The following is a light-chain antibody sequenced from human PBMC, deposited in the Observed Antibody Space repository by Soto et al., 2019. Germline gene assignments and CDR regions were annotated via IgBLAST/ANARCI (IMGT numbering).Light chain of an antibody. J-gene: IGLJ2*01. CDR3: SSYTRDTVI. CDR2: EVS. CDR1: SSDVGGYDY. Sequence: QSALTQPAAVSGSPGQSITISCTGTSSDVGGYDYVSWDQQHPGRAPKLMISEVSNRPSGVSTRFSGSKSGNTAFLTISGLQTEDEADYYCSSYTRDTVIFGGGTKLTVL. V-gene: IGLV2-14*01.